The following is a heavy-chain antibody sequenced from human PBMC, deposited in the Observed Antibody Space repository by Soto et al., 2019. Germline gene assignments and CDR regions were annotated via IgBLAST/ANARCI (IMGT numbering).Heavy chain of an antibody. D-gene: IGHD1-26*01. CDR1: KGTFSSYA. Sequence: QVQLVQSGAEVKKPGSSVKVSCKASKGTFSSYAISWVRQAPGQGLEWMGGIIPIFGTANYAQKFQGRVTITADESTSTAYMELSSLRSDDTAVYYCARALAEEWELLPPNGMDVWGQGTTVTVSS. CDR3: ARALAEEWELLPPNGMDV. CDR2: IIPIFGTA. V-gene: IGHV1-69*12. J-gene: IGHJ6*02.